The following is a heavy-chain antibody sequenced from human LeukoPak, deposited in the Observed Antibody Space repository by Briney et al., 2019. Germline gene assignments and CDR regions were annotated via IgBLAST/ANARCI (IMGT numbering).Heavy chain of an antibody. CDR1: GGSISSYY. V-gene: IGHV4-59*01. D-gene: IGHD1-26*01. Sequence: PSETLSLTCTVSGGSISSYYWSWIRQPPGKGLEWIGYIYYSGSTNYNPSLKSRVTISVDTSKNQFSLKLSSVTAADTAVYYCARDSYSGSLWGYFDYWGQGTLVTVSS. J-gene: IGHJ4*02. CDR3: ARDSYSGSLWGYFDY. CDR2: IYYSGST.